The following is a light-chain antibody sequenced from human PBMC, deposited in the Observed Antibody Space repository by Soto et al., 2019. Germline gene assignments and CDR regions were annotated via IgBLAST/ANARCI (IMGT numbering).Light chain of an antibody. CDR1: QSVSSSY. V-gene: IGKV3D-20*01. J-gene: IGKJ1*01. Sequence: ESVLTQSPATLSLSPGERSTLSCVAIQSVSSSYLAWYQQKPGLAPRLLIYDASSRATGIPDRLSGSGSGTDFTLTISRLEPEDFAVYYCQQYGSSRTFGQGTKVDIK. CDR3: QQYGSSRT. CDR2: DAS.